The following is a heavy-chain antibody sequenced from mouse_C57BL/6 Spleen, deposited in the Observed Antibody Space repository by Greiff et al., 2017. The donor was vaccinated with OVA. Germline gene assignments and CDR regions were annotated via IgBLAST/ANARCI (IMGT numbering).Heavy chain of an antibody. CDR2: INPSTGGT. CDR1: GYSFTGYY. CDR3: ARGSTMITSFAY. J-gene: IGHJ3*01. D-gene: IGHD2-4*01. V-gene: IGHV1-42*01. Sequence: EVKLMESGPELVKPGASVKISCKASGYSFTGYYMNWVKQSPEKSLEWIGEINPSTGGTTYNQKFKAKATLTVDKSSSTAYMQLKSLTSEDSAVYYCARGSTMITSFAYWGQGTLVTVSA.